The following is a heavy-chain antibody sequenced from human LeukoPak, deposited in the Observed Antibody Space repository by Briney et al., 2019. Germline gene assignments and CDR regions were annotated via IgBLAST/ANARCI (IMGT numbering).Heavy chain of an antibody. CDR3: ARGPYSYDSSGCFDY. Sequence: TLSLTCTVSGDSISSGNYYWSWIRQPAGKGLEWIGRIYTSGSTNYNPSLKSRVTISVDTSKNQFSLRLNSVTATDTAMYYCARGPYSYDSSGCFDYWGQGALVTVSS. V-gene: IGHV4-61*02. CDR2: IYTSGST. J-gene: IGHJ4*02. D-gene: IGHD3-22*01. CDR1: GDSISSGNYY.